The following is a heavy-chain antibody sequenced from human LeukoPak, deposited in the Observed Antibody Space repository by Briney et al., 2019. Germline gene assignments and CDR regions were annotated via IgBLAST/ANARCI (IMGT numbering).Heavy chain of an antibody. V-gene: IGHV4-59*08. Sequence: SETLSLTCTVSGGSISSYYWSWVRQPPGKGLGWIGYIYYSGSTYYSPSLKSRVTISVDTSTNQFSLKLSSVTAADTAVYYCARQGYSAYEILDYWGQGTLVTVSS. D-gene: IGHD5-12*01. J-gene: IGHJ4*02. CDR1: GGSISSYY. CDR2: IYYSGST. CDR3: ARQGYSAYEILDY.